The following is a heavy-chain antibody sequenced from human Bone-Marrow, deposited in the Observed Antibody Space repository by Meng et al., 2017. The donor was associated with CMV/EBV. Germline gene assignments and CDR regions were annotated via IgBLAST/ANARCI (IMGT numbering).Heavy chain of an antibody. D-gene: IGHD6-13*01. J-gene: IGHJ6*02. CDR1: GFTFDDYG. Sequence: GESLKISCAASGFTFDDYGMSWVRQAPGKGLEWVSGINWNGGSTGYADSVKGRFTISRDNAKNSLYLQMNSLRAEDMALYYCAKDRHPDSSSWYGGMDVWGQGTTVTVYS. V-gene: IGHV3-20*04. CDR3: AKDRHPDSSSWYGGMDV. CDR2: INWNGGST.